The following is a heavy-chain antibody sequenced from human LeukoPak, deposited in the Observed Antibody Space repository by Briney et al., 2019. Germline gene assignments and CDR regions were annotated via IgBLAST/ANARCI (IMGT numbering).Heavy chain of an antibody. V-gene: IGHV3-53*01. J-gene: IGHJ6*03. CDR2: IYSGGST. CDR3: ARVVSGWPLYYYYMDV. CDR1: GFTVSSNY. D-gene: IGHD6-19*01. Sequence: GGSLRLSCAASGFTVSSNYMSWVRQARGEGLGWGSVIYSGGSTYYADSVKGRFTISRDNSKNTLYLQMNSLRAEDTAVYYCARVVSGWPLYYYYMDVWGKGTTVTVSS.